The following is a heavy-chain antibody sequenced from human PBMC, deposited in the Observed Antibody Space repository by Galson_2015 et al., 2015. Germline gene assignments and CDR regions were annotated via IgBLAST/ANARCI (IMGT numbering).Heavy chain of an antibody. CDR2: ISNGGSTI. CDR1: GFTFRDYS. CDR3: ARPNSYTTGEFDP. D-gene: IGHD3-16*01. J-gene: IGHJ5*02. V-gene: IGHV3-48*02. Sequence: SLRLSCAASGFTFRDYSMNWVRQAPGKGLEWISYISNGGSTIYYADSVKGRFTISRDNAKNSLYLQMNSLRDEDTAVYYCARPNSYTTGEFDPWGQGTLVTVSS.